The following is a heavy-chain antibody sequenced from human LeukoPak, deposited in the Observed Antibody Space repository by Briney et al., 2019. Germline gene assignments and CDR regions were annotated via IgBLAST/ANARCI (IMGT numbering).Heavy chain of an antibody. J-gene: IGHJ5*02. CDR1: GYTFISYD. V-gene: IGHV1-8*01. CDR2: MNPNSGNT. D-gene: IGHD1-1*01. Sequence: ASVKVSCKASGYTFISYDINWVRQATGQGLEWMGWMNPNSGNTGYAQKFQGRVTMTRNTSISTAYMELSSLRSEDTAVYYWTRRRGRSSDWFDPWGQGTLVTVSA. CDR3: TRRRGRSSDWFDP.